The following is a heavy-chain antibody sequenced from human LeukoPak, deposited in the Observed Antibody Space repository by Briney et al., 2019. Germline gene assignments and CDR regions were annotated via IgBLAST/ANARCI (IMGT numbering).Heavy chain of an antibody. CDR3: ATDTFGCSGGSCYYDY. CDR2: FDPEDGET. D-gene: IGHD2-15*01. CDR1: GYTLTELS. Sequence: VASVKVSCKVSGYTLTELSMHWVRQAPGKGLEWMGGFDPEDGETIYAQKFQGRVTMTEDTSTDTAYMELSSLRSEDTAVYYCATDTFGCSGGSCYYDYWGQGTLVTVSS. V-gene: IGHV1-24*01. J-gene: IGHJ4*02.